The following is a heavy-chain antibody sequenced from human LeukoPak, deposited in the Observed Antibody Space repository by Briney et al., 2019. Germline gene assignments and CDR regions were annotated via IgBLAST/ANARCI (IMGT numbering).Heavy chain of an antibody. Sequence: GGSLRLSCTASGFTFSSDAMSWVHQAPGKGLEWVSAISGSGGSTYYADSVKGRFTISRDNSKNTLYLQMNSLRAEDTAVYYCVKGGLGCSSTSCFDYWGQGTLVTVSS. CDR3: VKGGLGCSSTSCFDY. V-gene: IGHV3-23*01. D-gene: IGHD2-2*01. CDR1: GFTFSSDA. J-gene: IGHJ4*02. CDR2: ISGSGGST.